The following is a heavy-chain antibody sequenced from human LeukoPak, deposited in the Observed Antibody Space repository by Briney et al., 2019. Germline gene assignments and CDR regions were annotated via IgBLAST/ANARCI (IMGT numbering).Heavy chain of an antibody. CDR1: GGTLSSYA. D-gene: IGHD6-19*01. CDR3: ARGGIAVAGGLGFDY. V-gene: IGHV1-69*01. J-gene: IGHJ4*02. Sequence: GSSVKVSCKASGGTLSSYAISWVRQAPGQGLEWMGGIIPIFGTANYAQKFHGRVTITADESTSTAYMELSSLRSEDTAVYYCARGGIAVAGGLGFDYWGQGTLVTVSS. CDR2: IIPIFGTA.